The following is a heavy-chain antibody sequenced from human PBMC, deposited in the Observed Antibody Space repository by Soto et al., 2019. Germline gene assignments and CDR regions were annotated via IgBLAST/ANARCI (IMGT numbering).Heavy chain of an antibody. CDR1: GGTFSTHA. D-gene: IGHD3-3*01. J-gene: IGHJ6*02. CDR2: LIPTLGTP. Sequence: QVQLVQSGAAVKKPGSSVKVSCKASGGTFSTHAISWVRQAPGQGLERLGGLIPTLGTPNYAQKFQGRVTVTADEYTSTAYMELSRLTSEDTAVYYCARAAFRSGYYGYYYGMDVWGQGTAVNV. CDR3: ARAAFRSGYYGYYYGMDV. V-gene: IGHV1-69*01.